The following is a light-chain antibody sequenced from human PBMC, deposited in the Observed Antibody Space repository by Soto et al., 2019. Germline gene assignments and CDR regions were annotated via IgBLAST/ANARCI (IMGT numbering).Light chain of an antibody. J-gene: IGKJ1*01. CDR1: QSISTW. CDR3: QQYDIYWT. CDR2: KAS. Sequence: IQMTQSPSTLSASVGDRVTITCRASQSISTWLAWYQQKPGKAPKLLIYKASSLESGVPSRFSGSGSGTEFTLTISSLQPDDFVTYYCQQYDIYWTFGQGTKVEIK. V-gene: IGKV1-5*03.